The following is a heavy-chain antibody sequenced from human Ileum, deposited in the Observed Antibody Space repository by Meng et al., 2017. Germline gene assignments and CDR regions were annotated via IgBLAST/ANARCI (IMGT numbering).Heavy chain of an antibody. CDR2: TYYRSEWFH. CDR1: GDSVSSNSAA. Sequence: QDQLQHSGPSLLKPSQPLSLTCVTAGDSVSSNSAAWNWIRQSPSRGLEWLGRTYYRSEWFHYYALSVQGRLTINSDTSKNQFSLQLNSVTPEDAAIYYCASGWALNSWGQGILVTVSS. CDR3: ASGWALNS. D-gene: IGHD5-24*01. J-gene: IGHJ5*01. V-gene: IGHV6-1*01.